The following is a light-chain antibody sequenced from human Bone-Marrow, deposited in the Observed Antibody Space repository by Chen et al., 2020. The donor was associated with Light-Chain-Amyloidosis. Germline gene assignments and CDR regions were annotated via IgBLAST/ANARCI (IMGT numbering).Light chain of an antibody. V-gene: IGLV3-25*03. Sequence: SYELTQPPSVSVSPGQTARITCSGDDLPTKYAYWYQQKPGQAPVLVIHRDTERPSGISERFSGYSSGTTATLTSSGVQAEDEADYHCQAAESSGTYEVIFGGGTKLTVL. CDR2: RDT. CDR1: DLPTKY. J-gene: IGLJ2*01. CDR3: QAAESSGTYEVI.